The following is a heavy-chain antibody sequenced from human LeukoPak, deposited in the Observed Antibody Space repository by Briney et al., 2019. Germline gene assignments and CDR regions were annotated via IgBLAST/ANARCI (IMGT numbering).Heavy chain of an antibody. J-gene: IGHJ4*02. CDR2: IYNSGST. Sequence: PSQTLSLTRIVSGASFNTGDYYWNWIRQHPGKGLEWIGYIYNSGSTYYNPSLRSRVTISVDTSKNHFPLRLTSVTAADSAVYYCARGAPPDSWGQGTLVTVSS. CDR3: ARGAPPDS. CDR1: GASFNTGDYY. V-gene: IGHV4-31*03.